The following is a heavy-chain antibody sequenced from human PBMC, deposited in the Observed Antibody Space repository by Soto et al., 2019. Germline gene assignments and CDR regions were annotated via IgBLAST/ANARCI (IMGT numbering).Heavy chain of an antibody. V-gene: IGHV3-33*01. CDR2: IWYDGSNQ. Sequence: QMQLVESGGGVVQPGKSLRLSCVASGFSFSRSGMHWIRQPPGKGLEWLALIWYDGSNQYYLDSVKDRFTIFRDNSKNTLYLQMNSLRAEDTAVYYCASITVTNGFDIWGQGTMVTVSS. J-gene: IGHJ3*02. CDR3: ASITVTNGFDI. CDR1: GFSFSRSG. D-gene: IGHD4-17*01.